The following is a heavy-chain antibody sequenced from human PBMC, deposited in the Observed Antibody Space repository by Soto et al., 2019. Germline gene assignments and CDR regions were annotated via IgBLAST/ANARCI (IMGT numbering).Heavy chain of an antibody. J-gene: IGHJ3*02. CDR2: IYYSGST. D-gene: IGHD3-3*01. V-gene: IGHV4-39*01. CDR1: GGSISSSSYY. Sequence: SETLSLTCTVSGGSISSSSYYWGWIRQPPGKGLEWIGSIYYSGSTYYNPSLKSRVTISVDTSKNQFSLKLSSVTAADTAVYYCARHFGLRGPHDAFDIWGQGTMVTVSS. CDR3: ARHFGLRGPHDAFDI.